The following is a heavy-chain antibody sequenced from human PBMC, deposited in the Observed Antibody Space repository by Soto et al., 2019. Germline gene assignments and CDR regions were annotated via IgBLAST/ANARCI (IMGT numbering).Heavy chain of an antibody. CDR1: GFTFSSLG. CDR3: AKAIGDSNGCPLDY. J-gene: IGHJ4*02. Sequence: ESGGGVVQPGRSLRLSCAASGFTFSSLGMHWVRQAPGKGLEWVAIISNDGTGKYYADSVKGRFTISRDNSRNTLDLQLNSLRTEDTAVYYCAKAIGDSNGCPLDYWGQGTLVTVSS. CDR2: ISNDGTGK. D-gene: IGHD3-22*01. V-gene: IGHV3-30*18.